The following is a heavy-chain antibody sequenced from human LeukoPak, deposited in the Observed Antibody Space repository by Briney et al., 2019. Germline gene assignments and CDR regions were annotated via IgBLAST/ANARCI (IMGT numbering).Heavy chain of an antibody. CDR2: IYSNT. V-gene: IGHV3-66*01. D-gene: IGHD3-9*01. CDR1: GFTVNSNY. CDR3: ARRVDGGRAFDI. Sequence: GGSLRLSRAASGFTVNSNYMTWVRQAPGKGLEWVSSIYSNTYYVDSVKGRFTISRDNSENTLYLQMDSLRVEDTAVYYCARRVDGGRAFDIWGQGTMVTVSS. J-gene: IGHJ3*02.